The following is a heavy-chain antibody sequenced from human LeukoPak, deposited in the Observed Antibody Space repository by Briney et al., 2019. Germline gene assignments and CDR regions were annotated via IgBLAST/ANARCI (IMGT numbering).Heavy chain of an antibody. Sequence: GGSLRLSCAASGFTFSGSAMHWVRQASGKGLEWVGRIRSKANSYATAYAASVKGRFTISRDDSKNTAYLQMNSLKTEDTAVYYCTRHSDYYDSSGYWPPGAFDIWGQGTMVTVSS. CDR2: IRSKANSYAT. D-gene: IGHD3-22*01. CDR3: TRHSDYYDSSGYWPPGAFDI. V-gene: IGHV3-73*01. CDR1: GFTFSGSA. J-gene: IGHJ3*02.